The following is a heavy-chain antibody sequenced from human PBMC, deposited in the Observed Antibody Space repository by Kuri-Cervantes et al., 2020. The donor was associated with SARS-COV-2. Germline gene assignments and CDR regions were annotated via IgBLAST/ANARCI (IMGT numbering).Heavy chain of an antibody. D-gene: IGHD2-15*01. CDR1: GFTFSSYA. CDR3: AKDSRDCSGGSCYLYYYYGMDV. V-gene: IGHV3-23*01. CDR2: ISGSGGST. Sequence: GESLKISCAASGFTFSSYAMHWVRQAPGKGLEWVSAISGSGGSTYYADSVKGRFTISRDNSKNTLYLQMNSLRAEDTAVYYCAKDSRDCSGGSCYLYYYYGMDVWGQGTTVTVSS. J-gene: IGHJ6*02.